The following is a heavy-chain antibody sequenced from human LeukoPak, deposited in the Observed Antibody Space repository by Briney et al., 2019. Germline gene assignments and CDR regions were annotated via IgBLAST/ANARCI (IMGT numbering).Heavy chain of an antibody. D-gene: IGHD6-13*01. J-gene: IGHJ4*02. CDR2: IRYDGSNK. CDR1: GFTFSSYG. CDR3: AAGVNFFDY. V-gene: IGHV3-30*02. Sequence: GGSLRLSCAASGFTFSSYGMHWVRQSPGKGLEWVAFIRYDGSNKYYADSVKGRFTISRDNSKNTLYLQMNSLRAGDTAVYYAAAGVNFFDYWGQGALVTVSS.